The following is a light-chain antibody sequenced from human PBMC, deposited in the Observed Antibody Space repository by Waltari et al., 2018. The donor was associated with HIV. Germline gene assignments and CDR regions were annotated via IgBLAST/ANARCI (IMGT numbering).Light chain of an antibody. CDR1: SSNIGNNF. Sequence: QSVLTQPPSVSAAPGKKVTISCSGSSSNIGNNFVSWFQQLPGTAPKLLIYDNTRRPSGIPDRFSGSKSGTSATLGITGLQSGDEADYYCGTWDSSLSAWVFGGGTKLTVL. CDR3: GTWDSSLSAWV. V-gene: IGLV1-51*01. J-gene: IGLJ2*01. CDR2: DNT.